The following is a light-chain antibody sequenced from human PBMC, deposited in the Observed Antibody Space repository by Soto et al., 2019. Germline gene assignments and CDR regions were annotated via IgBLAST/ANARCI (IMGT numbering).Light chain of an antibody. V-gene: IGKV2-28*01. CDR1: QSLLHSNGYNY. CDR2: LGS. Sequence: DIVMTQSPLSLPVTPGEPASISCRSSQSLLHSNGYNYLDWYLQKPGQSPQLLIYLGSNRASGVPDRFSGSGSGTGFTLKISRVEAEDVGVYYCMQALQTPWTFGQGTKLEIK. J-gene: IGKJ2*01. CDR3: MQALQTPWT.